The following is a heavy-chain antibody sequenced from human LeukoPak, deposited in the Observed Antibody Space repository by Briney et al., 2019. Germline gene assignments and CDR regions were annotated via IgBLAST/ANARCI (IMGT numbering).Heavy chain of an antibody. V-gene: IGHV4-39*01. CDR1: GGSISSSSYY. CDR3: ARLGDMTTVTKGLDY. D-gene: IGHD4-11*01. Sequence: SETLSLTCTVSGGSISSSSYYWGWIRQPPGKGLEWIGSIYYRGSTYHNPSLKSRVTISVDTSKNQLSLKLSSVTAADTAVYYCARLGDMTTVTKGLDYWGQGTLVTVSS. J-gene: IGHJ4*02. CDR2: IYYRGST.